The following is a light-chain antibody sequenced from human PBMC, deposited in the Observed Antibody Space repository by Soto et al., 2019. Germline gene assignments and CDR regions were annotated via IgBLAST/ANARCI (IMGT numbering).Light chain of an antibody. CDR1: QGICRW. Sequence: DIPMTQSPSFVSASVGDRVTITCRASQGICRWLAWYQQRPGKAPELLIYGASILQSGVPSRFSGSGSGTDVTLTIGSRQPEGFATYYCQEANSFPLTFGHVTRLVI. J-gene: IGKJ5*01. CDR2: GAS. CDR3: QEANSFPLT. V-gene: IGKV1-12*01.